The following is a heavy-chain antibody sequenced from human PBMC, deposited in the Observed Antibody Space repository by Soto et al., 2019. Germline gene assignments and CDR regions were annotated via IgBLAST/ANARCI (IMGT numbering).Heavy chain of an antibody. J-gene: IGHJ5*02. Sequence: ASVKVSCKASGYTFTNYDINWVRQATGQGPEYMGRMNPNSGKIGYVQKFQGRVTMTSNTSISTAYMELSSLRFEDTAVYYCARGIPGDCGGATCYSGWFDPWGQGTLVTVDS. D-gene: IGHD2-15*01. CDR3: ARGIPGDCGGATCYSGWFDP. CDR2: MNPNSGKI. V-gene: IGHV1-8*01. CDR1: GYTFTNYD.